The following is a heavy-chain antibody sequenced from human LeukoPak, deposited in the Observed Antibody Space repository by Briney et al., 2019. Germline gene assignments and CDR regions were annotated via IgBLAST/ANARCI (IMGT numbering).Heavy chain of an antibody. D-gene: IGHD3-10*01. CDR3: ARLGNYYGGFDD. CDR2: IYPGDSDT. J-gene: IGHJ4*02. V-gene: IGHV5-51*01. CDR1: GYSFTNYW. Sequence: GESLKISCKGSGYSFTNYWIGWVRQKPGKGLDLMGIIYPGDSDTRYSPSFQGQVTISVDRSISTAYLQWSSLQAPDTAMYYCARLGNYYGGFDDWGQGTLVTVSS.